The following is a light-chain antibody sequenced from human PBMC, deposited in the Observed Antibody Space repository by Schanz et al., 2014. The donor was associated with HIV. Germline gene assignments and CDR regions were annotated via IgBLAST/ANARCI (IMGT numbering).Light chain of an antibody. CDR3: CSYAGLSTLV. V-gene: IGLV2-23*02. Sequence: QSALTQPASVSGSPGQSITISCTGTSRDVGGYNYVSWYQQHPGKAPKLMIYDVSNRPSGVSNRFSASKSGNTASLTISGLQVEDEAEYFCCSYAGLSTLVFGGGTKLTVL. J-gene: IGLJ2*01. CDR1: SRDVGGYNY. CDR2: DVS.